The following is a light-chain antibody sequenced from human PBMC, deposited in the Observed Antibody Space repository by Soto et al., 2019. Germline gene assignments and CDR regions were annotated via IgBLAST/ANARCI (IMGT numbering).Light chain of an antibody. CDR2: AAS. CDR1: QSISSY. Sequence: DLQMTQSPSSLSASVGDRVTITCRASQSISSYLNWYQQKPGKAPKLLIYAASSLQSGVPTRFSGSGYATDFTLTIRSLQHEYFATYYCQQSYSTPLTFGGGTKVEIK. CDR3: QQSYSTPLT. V-gene: IGKV1-39*01. J-gene: IGKJ4*01.